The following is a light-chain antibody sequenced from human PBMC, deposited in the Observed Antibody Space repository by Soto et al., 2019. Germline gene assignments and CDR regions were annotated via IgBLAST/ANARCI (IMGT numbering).Light chain of an antibody. CDR2: AAS. Sequence: DIVMTQSPDSLAVSLGERATINCKSSQSVLSSSNNKNYLPWYQQKPGKAPKLLIYAASTLQSGVPSRFSGSGSGTEFTLTISSLQPEDFATYYCQQLNSYPPITFGQGTRLEIK. J-gene: IGKJ5*01. CDR3: QQLNSYPPIT. V-gene: IGKV4-1*01. CDR1: QSVLSSSNNKNY.